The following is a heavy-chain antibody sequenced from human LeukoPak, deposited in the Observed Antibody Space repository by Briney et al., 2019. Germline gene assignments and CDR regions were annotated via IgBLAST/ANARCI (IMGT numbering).Heavy chain of an antibody. CDR2: IYYSGST. D-gene: IGHD5-24*01. Sequence: PSETLSLTCTVSGGSISSSSYYWGWIRQPPGKGLEWIGSIYYSGSTYYNPSLKSRVTISVDTSKNQFSLKLSSVTAADTAVYYCARPRRFTITAGMDVWGQGTTVTVSS. J-gene: IGHJ6*02. CDR3: ARPRRFTITAGMDV. CDR1: GGSISSSSYY. V-gene: IGHV4-39*01.